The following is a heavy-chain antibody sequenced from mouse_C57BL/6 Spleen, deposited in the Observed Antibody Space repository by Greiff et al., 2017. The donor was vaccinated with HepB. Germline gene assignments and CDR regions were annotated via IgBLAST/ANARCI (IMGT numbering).Heavy chain of an antibody. CDR2: INPSTGGT. D-gene: IGHD2-3*01. J-gene: IGHJ3*01. Sequence: VHVKQSGPELVKPGASVKISCKASGYSFTGYYMNWVKQSPEKSLEWIGEINPSTGGTTYNQKFKAKATLTVDKSSSTAYMQLKSLTSEDSAVYYCATGGYYPFAYWGQGTLVTVSA. CDR3: ATGGYYPFAY. CDR1: GYSFTGYY. V-gene: IGHV1-42*01.